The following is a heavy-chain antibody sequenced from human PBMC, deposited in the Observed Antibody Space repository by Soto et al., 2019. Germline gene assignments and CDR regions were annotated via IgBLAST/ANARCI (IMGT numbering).Heavy chain of an antibody. CDR1: GFTFSSYG. CDR3: ASGGNGGYDAFDI. CDR2: IWYDGSNK. J-gene: IGHJ3*02. Sequence: RLSCAASGFTFSSYGMHWVRQAPGKGLEWVAVIWYDGSNKYYADSVKGRFTISRDNSKNTLYLQMNSLRAEDTAVYYCASGGNGGYDAFDIWGQGTMVTVSS. V-gene: IGHV3-33*01. D-gene: IGHD2-15*01.